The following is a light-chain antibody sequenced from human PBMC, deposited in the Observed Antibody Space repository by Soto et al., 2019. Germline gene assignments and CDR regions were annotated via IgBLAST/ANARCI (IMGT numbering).Light chain of an antibody. J-gene: IGKJ2*01. CDR2: DVS. CDR1: QSVSSS. V-gene: IGKV3-11*01. Sequence: EIVLTQSPATLSLSPGERATLSCRASQSVSSSLAWYQQKPSQAPRLLMYDVSNRATGIPDRFSGSGSGTDFTLTISSLEPEDFVVYYCQHCRDTFGQGTKLEIK. CDR3: QHCRDT.